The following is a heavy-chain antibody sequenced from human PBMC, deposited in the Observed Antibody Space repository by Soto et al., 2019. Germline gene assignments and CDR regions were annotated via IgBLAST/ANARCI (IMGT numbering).Heavy chain of an antibody. Sequence: SVKVSCKASGGSLSTNPISWVRQAPGQGLEWMGGTGSGTGPGNHAQKFQVRLTVTADKYTSTVYMELTNLSSEDTAVYYCARRDSGGFYRFFDSWGQGTLVTVSS. CDR3: ARRDSGGFYRFFDS. J-gene: IGHJ4*02. CDR1: GGSLSTNP. CDR2: TGSGTGPG. V-gene: IGHV1-69*06. D-gene: IGHD2-15*01.